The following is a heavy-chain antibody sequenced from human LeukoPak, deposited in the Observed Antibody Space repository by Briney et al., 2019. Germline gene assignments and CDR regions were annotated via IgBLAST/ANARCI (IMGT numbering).Heavy chain of an antibody. D-gene: IGHD3-3*01. J-gene: IGHJ5*02. CDR3: TTDNGGLWYDFWGGYRWFDP. CDR1: GFIFSDSA. CDR2: IRSKPNSYAT. V-gene: IGHV3-73*01. Sequence: GGSLRLSCAASGFIFSDSAMHWVRQASGRGLEWVGRIRSKPNSYATAYAASVKGRFTISRDDSKNTLYLQMNSLKTEDTAVYYCTTDNGGLWYDFWGGYRWFDPWGQGTLVTVSS.